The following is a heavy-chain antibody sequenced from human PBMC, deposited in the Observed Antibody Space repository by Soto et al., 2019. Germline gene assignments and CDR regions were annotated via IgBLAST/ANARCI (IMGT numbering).Heavy chain of an antibody. V-gene: IGHV3-30-3*01. CDR2: ISYDGSNK. J-gene: IGHJ6*02. CDR3: ARTLGKITIFGVVITAAMDV. D-gene: IGHD3-3*01. Sequence: PVGSLRLSCAASGFTFSSYAMHWVRQAPGKGLEWVAVISYDGSNKYYADSVKGRFTISRDNSKNTLYLQMNSLRAEDTAVYYCARTLGKITIFGVVITAAMDVWGQGTTVTVSS. CDR1: GFTFSSYA.